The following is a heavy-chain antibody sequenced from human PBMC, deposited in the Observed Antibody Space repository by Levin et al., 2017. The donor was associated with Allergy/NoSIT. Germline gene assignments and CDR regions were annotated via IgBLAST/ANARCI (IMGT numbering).Heavy chain of an antibody. V-gene: IGHV4-61*01. J-gene: IGHJ5*02. CDR1: GGSVSSGSYY. CDR2: IYYSGST. CDR3: ARDGYPIFGDANWFDP. Sequence: SETLSLTCTVSGGSVSSGSYYWSWIRQPPGKGLEWIGYIYYSGSTNYNPSLKSRVTISVDTSKNQFSLKLSSVTAADTAVYYCARDGYPIFGDANWFDPWGQGTLVTVSS. D-gene: IGHD3-3*01.